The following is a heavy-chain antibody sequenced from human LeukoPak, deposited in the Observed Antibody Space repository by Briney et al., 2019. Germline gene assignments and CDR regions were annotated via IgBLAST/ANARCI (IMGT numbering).Heavy chain of an antibody. CDR2: ISYDGSNK. CDR1: GFTFSSYA. J-gene: IGHJ4*02. V-gene: IGHV3-30*04. CDR3: ARASIVVAGTHYFDS. D-gene: IGHD6-19*01. Sequence: PGGSLRLSCAASGFTFSSYAMHWVRQAPGKGLEWVAVISYDGSNKYYADSVKGRFTISRDNSKNTLCLQMNSLRAEDTAVYYCARASIVVAGTHYFDSWGQGTLVTVSS.